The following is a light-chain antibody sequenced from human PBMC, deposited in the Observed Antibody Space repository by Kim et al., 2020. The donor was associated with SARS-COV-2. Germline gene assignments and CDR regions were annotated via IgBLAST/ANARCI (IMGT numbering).Light chain of an antibody. CDR1: RSVSSY. J-gene: IGKJ4*01. CDR2: DAS. CDR3: QQRSNWPPRLT. Sequence: EIVLTQSPATLSLSPGERATLSCRASRSVSSYLAWYQQKPGQAPRLLIYDASNRATGIPARFSGSGSGTDFTLTISSLEPEDFAVYYCQQRSNWPPRLTFGGGTKLEI. V-gene: IGKV3-11*01.